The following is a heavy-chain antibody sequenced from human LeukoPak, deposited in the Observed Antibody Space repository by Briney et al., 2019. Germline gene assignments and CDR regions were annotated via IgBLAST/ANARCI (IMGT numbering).Heavy chain of an antibody. V-gene: IGHV3-48*04. J-gene: IGHJ4*02. Sequence: GGSLRLSCAASGFTFSSYSMNWVRQAPGKGLEWVSYISSSSSTIYYADSVKGRFTISRDNAKNSLYLQMNSLRAEDTAVYYCARGSDYYDSSGLFDYWGQGTLVTVSS. CDR2: ISSSSSTI. CDR3: ARGSDYYDSSGLFDY. CDR1: GFTFSSYS. D-gene: IGHD3-22*01.